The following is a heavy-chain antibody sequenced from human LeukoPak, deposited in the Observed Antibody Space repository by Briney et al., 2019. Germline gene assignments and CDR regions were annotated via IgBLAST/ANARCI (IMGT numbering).Heavy chain of an antibody. CDR1: GFTASSNY. CDR3: ARGGSYLSAFDI. J-gene: IGHJ3*02. V-gene: IGHV3-53*01. CDR2: IHKNAIT. Sequence: GGSLRLSCAAPGFTASSNYMTWVRQAPGKGLQWVSVIHKNAITYYADTVKGRFTISRDNSKNTLYLQMNSLRAEDTAVYYCARGGSYLSAFDIWGQGTMVTVSS. D-gene: IGHD1-26*01.